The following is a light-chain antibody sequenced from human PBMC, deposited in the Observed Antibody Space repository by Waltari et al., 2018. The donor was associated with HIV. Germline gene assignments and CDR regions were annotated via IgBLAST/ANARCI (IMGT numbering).Light chain of an antibody. J-gene: IGKJ1*01. CDR1: QSVLYSSNNKNY. Sequence: DIVMTQSPDSLAVSLGERATINCKSSQSVLYSSNNKNYFAWYQQKPGQPPKLLISWASTRESGVPDRFSGSGSGADFTLTISSLQAEDVAIYYCQQHYSPPWTFGQGTKVEIK. V-gene: IGKV4-1*01. CDR2: WAS. CDR3: QQHYSPPWT.